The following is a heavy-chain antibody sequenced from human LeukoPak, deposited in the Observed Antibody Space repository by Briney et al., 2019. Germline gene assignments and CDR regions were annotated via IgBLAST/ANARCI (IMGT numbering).Heavy chain of an antibody. D-gene: IGHD4-17*01. Sequence: QTGGSLRLSCAASGFTFSRYSMNWVRQAPGKRPQWVSYISSSSAIYYADSVKGRFTISRDNSKNTLYLQMNSLRAEDTAVYYCARDAGDSRPYWYFDLWGRGTLVTVSS. J-gene: IGHJ2*01. CDR1: GFTFSRYS. CDR2: ISSSSAI. V-gene: IGHV3-48*01. CDR3: ARDAGDSRPYWYFDL.